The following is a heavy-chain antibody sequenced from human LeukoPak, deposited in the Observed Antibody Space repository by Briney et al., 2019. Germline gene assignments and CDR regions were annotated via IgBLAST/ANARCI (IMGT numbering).Heavy chain of an antibody. V-gene: IGHV3-23*01. J-gene: IGHJ4*02. CDR2: ISGSGGST. CDR1: GFTFSSYA. CDR3: ARAHSSGWYSGYFDY. D-gene: IGHD6-19*01. Sequence: GGSLRLSCAASGFTFSSYAMSWVRQAPGKGLEWVSGISGSGGSTYYADSVKGRFTVSRDNSKSTLYLQVNSLTADDMAVYYCARAHSSGWYSGYFDYWGQGTLVTVSS.